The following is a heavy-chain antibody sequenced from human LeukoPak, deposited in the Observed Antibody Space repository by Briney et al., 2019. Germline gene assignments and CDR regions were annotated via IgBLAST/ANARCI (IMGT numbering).Heavy chain of an antibody. D-gene: IGHD3-9*01. CDR1: GFTFSNAW. Sequence: GGSLRLSCAASGFTFSNAWMSWVRQAPGKGLGWVGRIKSKTDGGTTDYAAPVKGRFTISRDDSKNTLYLQMNSLKTEDTAVYYCTTAYYDILTGYPVYYYYYMDVWGKGTTVTVSS. CDR3: TTAYYDILTGYPVYYYYYMDV. CDR2: IKSKTDGGTT. J-gene: IGHJ6*03. V-gene: IGHV3-15*01.